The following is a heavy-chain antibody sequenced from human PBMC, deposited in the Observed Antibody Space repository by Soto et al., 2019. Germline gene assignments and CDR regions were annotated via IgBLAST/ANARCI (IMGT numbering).Heavy chain of an antibody. Sequence: SETLSLTCTVSGGSISSSSYYWGWIRQPPGKGLEWIGSIYYSGSTYYNPSLKSRVTISVDTSKNQFSLKLSSVTAADTAVYYCARLPTFYDILPGPPAMDVWGQGTTVTVS. D-gene: IGHD3-9*01. J-gene: IGHJ6*02. CDR3: ARLPTFYDILPGPPAMDV. CDR1: GGSISSSSYY. CDR2: IYYSGST. V-gene: IGHV4-39*01.